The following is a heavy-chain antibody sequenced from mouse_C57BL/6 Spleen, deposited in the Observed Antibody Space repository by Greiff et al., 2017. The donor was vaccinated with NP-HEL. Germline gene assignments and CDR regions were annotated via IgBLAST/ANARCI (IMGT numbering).Heavy chain of an antibody. J-gene: IGHJ2*01. CDR1: GYSITSGYY. CDR3: ARDQGLRSHFDY. D-gene: IGHD1-1*01. Sequence: EVKLMESGPGLVKPSQSLSLTCSVTGYSITSGYYWNWIRQFPGNKLEWMGYISYDGSNNYNPSLKNRISITRDTSKNQVFLKLNSVTTEDTATYYCARDQGLRSHFDYWGQGTTLTVSS. CDR2: ISYDGSN. V-gene: IGHV3-6*01.